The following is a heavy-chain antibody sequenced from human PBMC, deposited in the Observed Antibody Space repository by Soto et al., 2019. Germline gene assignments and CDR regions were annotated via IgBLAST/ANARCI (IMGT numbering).Heavy chain of an antibody. CDR2: ISYRGIT. Sequence: QVQLQESGPGLVKPSQTLSLTCTVSGGSFSSGAYHWSWVRQHPGQGLEWIASISYRGITYSNPSLKSRLSMSVDTSKNQFSLNLTSVTAADTAVYHCARMSATGTRWFDPWGQGPLVTVSS. CDR1: GGSFSSGAYH. V-gene: IGHV4-31*03. CDR3: ARMSATGTRWFDP. J-gene: IGHJ5*02. D-gene: IGHD6-13*01.